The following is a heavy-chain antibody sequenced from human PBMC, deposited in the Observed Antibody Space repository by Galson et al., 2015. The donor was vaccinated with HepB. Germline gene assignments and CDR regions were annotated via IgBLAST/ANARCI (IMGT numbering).Heavy chain of an antibody. J-gene: IGHJ6*03. CDR2: ISSSSSYT. V-gene: IGHV3-11*06. D-gene: IGHD6-6*01. CDR3: AITQGKSSIAARLSRRHKHHYYMDV. Sequence: SLRLSCAASGFTFSDYYMSWIRQAPGKGLEWVSYISSSSSYTNYADSVKGRFTISRDNAKNSLYLQMNSLRAEDTAVYYCAITQGKSSIAARLSRRHKHHYYMDVWGKGTTVTVSS. CDR1: GFTFSDYY.